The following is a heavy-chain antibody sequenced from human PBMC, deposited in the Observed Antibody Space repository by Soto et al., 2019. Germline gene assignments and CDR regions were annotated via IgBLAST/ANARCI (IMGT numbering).Heavy chain of an antibody. V-gene: IGHV3-23*01. J-gene: IGHJ5*02. D-gene: IGHD3-9*01. CDR2: ISGSGGST. Sequence: VQLLESGGGLVQPGGSLRLSCAASGFTFSSYAMSWVRQAPGKGLEWVSAISGSGGSTYYADSVKGRFTISRDNSKNTLYLQINSLRAEDTAVYYCAKSGMRAPKRYFDWLPVISGLYVDPCGQGTLVTVSS. CDR1: GFTFSSYA. CDR3: AKSGMRAPKRYFDWLPVISGLYVDP.